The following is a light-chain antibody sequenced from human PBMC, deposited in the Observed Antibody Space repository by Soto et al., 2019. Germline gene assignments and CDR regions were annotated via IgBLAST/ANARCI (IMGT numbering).Light chain of an antibody. CDR3: QQYNKWPPLT. Sequence: EVVMTQSPATLSVSPGERATLSCRASQSVRVTLAWYQQKPGQAPRLLIYDAATRATGVPARFTGSGSGTEFALTISSLQSEDGAVYYCQQYNKWPPLTFGGGTKVEIK. CDR1: QSVRVT. V-gene: IGKV3-15*01. J-gene: IGKJ4*01. CDR2: DAA.